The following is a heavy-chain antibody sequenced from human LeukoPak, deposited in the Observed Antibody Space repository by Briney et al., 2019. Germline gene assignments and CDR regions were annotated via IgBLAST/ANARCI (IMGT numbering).Heavy chain of an antibody. CDR2: IRQTAYGGTT. Sequence: GRSLRLSCTTSGFTFGDYVMSWVRQAPGKGLESVGFIRQTAYGGTTEFAASVQGRFTISRDGSKSIAYLEMNSLRTEDTAVYYCTRFNANYDYWGQGTLVTVSS. D-gene: IGHD4/OR15-4a*01. CDR3: TRFNANYDY. V-gene: IGHV3-49*04. CDR1: GFTFGDYV. J-gene: IGHJ4*02.